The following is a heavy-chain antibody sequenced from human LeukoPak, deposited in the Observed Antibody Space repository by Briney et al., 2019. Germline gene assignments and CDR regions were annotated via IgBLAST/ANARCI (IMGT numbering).Heavy chain of an antibody. CDR3: ASSYYYDSSGFQWFY. J-gene: IGHJ4*02. CDR1: GGSISIYY. V-gene: IGHV4-59*08. CDR2: IYYSGST. D-gene: IGHD3-22*01. Sequence: PSETLSLTCTVSGGSISIYYWSWIRQPPGKGLEWIGYIYYSGSTNYNPSLKSRVTISVDTSKNQFSLKLSSVTAADTAVYYCASSYYYDSSGFQWFYWGQGTLVTVSS.